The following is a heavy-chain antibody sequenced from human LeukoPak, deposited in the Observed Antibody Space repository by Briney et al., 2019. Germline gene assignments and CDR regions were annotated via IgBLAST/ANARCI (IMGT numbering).Heavy chain of an antibody. D-gene: IGHD3-3*01. Sequence: ASVKVSCKASGYTFTSYDINWVRQATEQGLEWVGWMNPKMGKTGCAQKFQGRVTLTRDTSTSTVYMELSSLRSEDTAVYYCARVGIFNNYYYGMDVWGQGTTVTVSS. CDR1: GYTFTSYD. V-gene: IGHV1-8*01. CDR3: ARVGIFNNYYYGMDV. CDR2: MNPKMGKT. J-gene: IGHJ6*02.